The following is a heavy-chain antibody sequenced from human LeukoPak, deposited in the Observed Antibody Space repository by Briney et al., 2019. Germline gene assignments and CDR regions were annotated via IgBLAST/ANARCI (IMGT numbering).Heavy chain of an antibody. J-gene: IGHJ4*01. Sequence: SENLSLTSAVYAGSFSGYYWSWLRQPPGKGLEWIGEINHSGSTNYNTSLKRRATISLDSTKTAFSLMISFVTAAGTVVYYCTIDRYYAFYYSGHGNLVTVSS. V-gene: IGHV4-34*01. CDR1: AGSFSGYY. D-gene: IGHD3-3*01. CDR3: TIDRYYAFYY. CDR2: INHSGST.